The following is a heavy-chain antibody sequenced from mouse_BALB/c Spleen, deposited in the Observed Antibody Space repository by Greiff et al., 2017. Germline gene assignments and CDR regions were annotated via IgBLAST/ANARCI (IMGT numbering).Heavy chain of an antibody. CDR1: GYTFTSYW. CDR2: INPSTGYT. D-gene: IGHD2-1*01. CDR3: ARGGKGDMDY. V-gene: IGHV1S26*01. J-gene: IGHJ4*01. Sequence: QVQLQQSGAELVRSGASVKMSCKASGYTFTSYWMHWVKQRPGQGLEWIGYINPSTGYTEYNQKFKDKATLTADKSSSTAYMQLSSLTSEDSAVYYCARGGKGDMDYWGQGTSVTVSS.